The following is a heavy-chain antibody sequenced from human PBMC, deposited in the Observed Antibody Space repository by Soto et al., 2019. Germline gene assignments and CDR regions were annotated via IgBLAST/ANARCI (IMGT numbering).Heavy chain of an antibody. CDR2: VTQDGTEE. CDR3: AREAGGRHFDL. D-gene: IGHD1-26*01. Sequence: EMQLVESGGGLVQPGGSLRLSCAASGFTFRSYWMIWVRQAPGKGLEWVANVTQDGTEEEFVDSVSGRFTISRDNAKNSLYLQMNGLTPDDTAVYFCAREAGGRHFDLWGRGTLVTVSS. V-gene: IGHV3-7*01. J-gene: IGHJ2*01. CDR1: GFTFRSYW.